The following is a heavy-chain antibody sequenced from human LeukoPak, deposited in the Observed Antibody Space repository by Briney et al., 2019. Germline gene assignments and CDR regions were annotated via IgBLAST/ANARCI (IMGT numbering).Heavy chain of an antibody. CDR1: GFTFRDYY. Sequence: PGGSLRLSCAASGFTFRDYYMNWIRQAPGKGLEWVSGISDSGDVIEYADSVKGRFTISRDTSKNTLYLQMNSLRVEDTALYYCAKRLRDGYNSPIDYWGQGTLVIVSS. CDR3: AKRLRDGYNSPIDY. D-gene: IGHD5-24*01. V-gene: IGHV3-23*01. CDR2: ISDSGDVI. J-gene: IGHJ4*02.